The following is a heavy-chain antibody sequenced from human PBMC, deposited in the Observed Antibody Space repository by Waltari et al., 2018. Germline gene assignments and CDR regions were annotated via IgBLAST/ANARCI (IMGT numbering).Heavy chain of an antibody. CDR1: GGTFSSYA. CDR2: IIPIFGKA. D-gene: IGHD2-8*02. CDR3: ARDPDCTGGVCYLGGMDG. V-gene: IGHV1-69*13. Sequence: QVQLVQSGAEVKKPGSSVKVSCKASGGTFSSYAISWVRQAPGQGLEWMGGIIPIFGKANYAQKYQGRVTITADESTSTAYMELGSLGSEDTAVDYCARDPDCTGGVCYLGGMDGWGQGNTVTVSS. J-gene: IGHJ6*02.